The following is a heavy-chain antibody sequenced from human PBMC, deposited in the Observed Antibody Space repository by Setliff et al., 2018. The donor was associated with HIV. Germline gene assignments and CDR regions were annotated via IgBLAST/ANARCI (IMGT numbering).Heavy chain of an antibody. J-gene: IGHJ3*02. V-gene: IGHV3-13*01. CDR3: ARTAYYRDSSGYYSVAFDM. CDR2: IGTAGDT. CDR1: GFPFVNHD. Sequence: GSLRLSCAASGFPFVNHDIEWVRQAPGKGLEWVSHIGTAGDTYYLDSVKGRFTISREDARNSGYLQMNSLRDDDTAVYFCARTAYYRDSSGYYSVAFDMWGPGTMVTVS. D-gene: IGHD3-22*01.